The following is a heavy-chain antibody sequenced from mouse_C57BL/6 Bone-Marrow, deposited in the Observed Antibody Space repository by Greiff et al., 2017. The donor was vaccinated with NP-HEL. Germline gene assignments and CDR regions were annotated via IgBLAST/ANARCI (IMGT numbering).Heavy chain of an antibody. J-gene: IGHJ4*01. Sequence: QVQLQQPGAELVMPGASVKLSCKASGYTFTSYWMHWVKQRPGQGLEWIGEIDPSDSYTNYTQKFKGKSTLTVDKSSSTAYMQLSSLTSEDSAVYYCARGGAYYYAMDDWGQGTSVTVSS. CDR2: IDPSDSYT. V-gene: IGHV1-69*01. CDR1: GYTFTSYW. CDR3: ARGGAYYYAMDD.